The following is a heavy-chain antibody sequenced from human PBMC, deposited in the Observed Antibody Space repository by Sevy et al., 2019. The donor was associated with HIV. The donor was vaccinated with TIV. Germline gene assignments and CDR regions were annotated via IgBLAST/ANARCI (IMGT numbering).Heavy chain of an antibody. CDR2: ISGSGGST. J-gene: IGHJ2*01. CDR3: AKGDWYFDL. V-gene: IGHV3-23*01. Sequence: GGSLRLSCAASGFTFSSHAMSWVRQAPGKGLEWVSGISGSGGSTYSADSVKGRFTISRDNSKNTLYMQMNSLRAEDTAVYYCAKGDWYFDLWGRGTLVTVSS. CDR1: GFTFSSHA.